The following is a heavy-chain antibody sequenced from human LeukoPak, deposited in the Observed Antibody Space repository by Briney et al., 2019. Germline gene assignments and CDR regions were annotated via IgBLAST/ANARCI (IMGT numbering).Heavy chain of an antibody. Sequence: ASVKVSCKASGYTFTGYYMHWVRQAPGQGLEWMGWINPNSGGTNYAQKFQGRVTMTRDTSISTAYMELSGLGSDDTAVYYCARDAGLYYYDSSGYYPIGYWGQGTLVTVSS. CDR3: ARDAGLYYYDSSGYYPIGY. CDR1: GYTFTGYY. D-gene: IGHD3-22*01. CDR2: INPNSGGT. J-gene: IGHJ4*02. V-gene: IGHV1-2*02.